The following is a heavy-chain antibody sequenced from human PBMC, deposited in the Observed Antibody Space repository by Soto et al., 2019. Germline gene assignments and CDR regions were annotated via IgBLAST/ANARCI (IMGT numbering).Heavy chain of an antibody. V-gene: IGHV4-59*01. CDR2: IYYSGST. CDR1: GGSIRSYY. J-gene: IGHJ5*02. D-gene: IGHD2-21*02. CDR3: AREGCGGDCYSPGWFDP. Sequence: SETLSLTCTVSGGSIRSYYWSRIRQPPGKGLEWIGYIYYSGSTNYNPSLKSRVTISVDTSKNQFSLKLSSVTAADTAVYYCAREGCGGDCYSPGWFDPWGQGTLVTV.